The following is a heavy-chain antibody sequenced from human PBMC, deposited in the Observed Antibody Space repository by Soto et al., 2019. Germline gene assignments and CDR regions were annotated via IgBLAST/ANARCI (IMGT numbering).Heavy chain of an antibody. Sequence: PGGSLRLSCAASGFTVSSNYMSWVRQAPGKGLEWVSVIYSGGSTYYADSVKGRFTISRDNSKNTLYLQMDSLRAEDTAVYYCARDKIEAAGTSAVASKEYYYYGMDVWGQGTTVAVAS. J-gene: IGHJ6*02. CDR2: IYSGGST. CDR1: GFTVSSNY. CDR3: ARDKIEAAGTSAVASKEYYYYGMDV. V-gene: IGHV3-53*01. D-gene: IGHD6-19*01.